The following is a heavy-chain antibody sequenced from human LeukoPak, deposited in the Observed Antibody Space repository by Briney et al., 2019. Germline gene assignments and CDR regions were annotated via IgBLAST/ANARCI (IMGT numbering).Heavy chain of an antibody. V-gene: IGHV3-48*03. CDR3: SRGHLTVCAYDDVFDI. CDR2: ISSSGSTI. Sequence: PGGSLRLSCAASGFTFSSYEMNWVRQAPGKGLEWVSYISSSGSTIYYADSVMGRFTISRDNAKNSLYLQMNSLRAEDTAVYYCSRGHLTVCAYDDVFDIWGQGTMVTVSS. D-gene: IGHD5-12*01. J-gene: IGHJ3*02. CDR1: GFTFSSYE.